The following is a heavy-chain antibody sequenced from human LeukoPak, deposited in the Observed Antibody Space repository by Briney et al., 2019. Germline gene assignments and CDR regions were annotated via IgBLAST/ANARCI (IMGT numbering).Heavy chain of an antibody. CDR1: GYTFTGYY. Sequence: ASVKVSCKASGYTFTGYYMHWVRQAPGQGLEWMGWINPNSGDTNYAQKFQGRVTMIRDTSISTAYMELSRLRSDDTAVYYCARGAQPGIAVAWDWFDPWGQGTLVTVSS. CDR2: INPNSGDT. CDR3: ARGAQPGIAVAWDWFDP. J-gene: IGHJ5*02. V-gene: IGHV1-2*02. D-gene: IGHD6-19*01.